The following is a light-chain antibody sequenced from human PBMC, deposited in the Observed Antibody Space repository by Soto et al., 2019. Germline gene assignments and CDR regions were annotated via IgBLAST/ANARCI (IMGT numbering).Light chain of an antibody. CDR2: GAS. Sequence: EIVLTQSPGTLSLSPGERATLSCRASQSVRSSNLAWYQQKPGQAPRFLIYGASSRATGIPDRFSGSGSGTDFTLTISRLEPEDFAVYYCQQYGSSPLTCGGGTKVEIK. CDR3: QQYGSSPLT. J-gene: IGKJ4*01. CDR1: QSVRSSN. V-gene: IGKV3-20*01.